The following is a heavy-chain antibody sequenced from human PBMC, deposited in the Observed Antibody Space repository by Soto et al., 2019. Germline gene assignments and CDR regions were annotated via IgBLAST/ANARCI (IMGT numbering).Heavy chain of an antibody. V-gene: IGHV4-30-2*01. D-gene: IGHD2-15*01. J-gene: IGHJ4*02. CDR2: IYHSGST. Sequence: SETLSLTCAVSGGSISSGGYSWSWIRQPPGKGLEWIGYIYHSGSTYYNPSLKSRVTISVDRSKNQFSLKLSSVTAADTAVYYCARGQVVAAQHWGQGTLVTAPQ. CDR3: ARGQVVAAQH. CDR1: GGSISSGGYS.